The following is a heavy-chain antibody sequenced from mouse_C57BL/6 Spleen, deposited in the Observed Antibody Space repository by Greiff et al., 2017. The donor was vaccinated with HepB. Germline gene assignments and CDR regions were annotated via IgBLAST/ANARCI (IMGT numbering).Heavy chain of an antibody. J-gene: IGHJ3*01. CDR3: ARDGGTFAY. D-gene: IGHD1-1*02. Sequence: DVKLQESGGGLVKPGGSLKLSCAASGFTFSSYAMSWVRQTPEKRLEWVATISDGGSYTYYPDNVKGRFTISRDNAKNNLYLQMSHLKSEDTAMYYCARDGGTFAYWGQGTLVTVSA. CDR2: ISDGGSYT. CDR1: GFTFSSYA. V-gene: IGHV5-4*01.